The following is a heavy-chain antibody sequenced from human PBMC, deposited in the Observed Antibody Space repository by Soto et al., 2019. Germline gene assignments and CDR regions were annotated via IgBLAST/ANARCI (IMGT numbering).Heavy chain of an antibody. Sequence: PSETLSLTCAVYGGSFSGYYWSWIRLRPGKGLEWIGEINHSGTTNYNPSLKSRVTISVDTSKNQFSLELSSVTAADTAVYYCASFRHFVGSYRYGQDFWGRGPSVTGSS. J-gene: IGHJ6*02. V-gene: IGHV4-34*01. CDR1: GGSFSGYY. CDR2: INHSGTT. D-gene: IGHD1-26*01. CDR3: ASFRHFVGSYRYGQDF.